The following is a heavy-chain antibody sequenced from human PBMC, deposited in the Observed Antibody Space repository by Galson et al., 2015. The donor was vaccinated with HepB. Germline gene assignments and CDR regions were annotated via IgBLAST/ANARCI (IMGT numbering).Heavy chain of an antibody. J-gene: IGHJ5*02. CDR2: IDPKDGET. CDR3: ARDRAVTLVQGIKIWFDP. D-gene: IGHD3-10*01. CDR1: GYTFTDYY. V-gene: IGHV1-69-2*01. Sequence: VKVSCKVSGYTFTDYYMHWVQQAPGKGLEWMGLIDPKDGETLYAERFQGRVTITADTSTDTTYMELSGLRSEDTAVYYCARDRAVTLVQGIKIWFDPWGQGSLVTVSS.